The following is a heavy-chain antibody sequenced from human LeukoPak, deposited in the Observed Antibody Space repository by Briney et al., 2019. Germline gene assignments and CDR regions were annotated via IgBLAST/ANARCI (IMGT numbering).Heavy chain of an antibody. J-gene: IGHJ4*02. V-gene: IGHV1-2*02. CDR2: INPNNGGT. CDR3: ARGYALYSGRYIDFDY. D-gene: IGHD1-26*01. CDR1: GYTFTGHY. Sequence: ASVTVPFTSSGYTFTGHYMHWVRQAPGQGLEWMGWINPNNGGTNYAQKFQGRVTMTRDTSISTAYMELGRLRSDDTAVYYCARGYALYSGRYIDFDYWGQGTLVTVSS.